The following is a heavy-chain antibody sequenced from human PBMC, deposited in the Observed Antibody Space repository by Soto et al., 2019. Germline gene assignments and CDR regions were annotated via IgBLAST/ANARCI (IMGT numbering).Heavy chain of an antibody. Sequence: QLQLQESGPGLVKPSETLSLICTVSSGSISSIYHHWGWVRQPPGNGLEWIGTIHYSGTTYHNPPLKSRLTLSVDTSKNQFSLKLSSVTAADTAIYYCARWASSDSPQTASNFDYWGLGTLVTVSS. CDR3: ARWASSDSPQTASNFDY. V-gene: IGHV4-39*01. J-gene: IGHJ4*02. CDR2: IHYSGTT. CDR1: SGSISSIYHH. D-gene: IGHD4-4*01.